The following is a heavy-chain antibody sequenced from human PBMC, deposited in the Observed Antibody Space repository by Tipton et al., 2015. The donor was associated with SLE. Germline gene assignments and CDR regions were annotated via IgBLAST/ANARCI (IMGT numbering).Heavy chain of an antibody. V-gene: IGHV3-33*01. D-gene: IGHD1-1*01. Sequence: SLRLSCAASGFTFSSYGMHWVRQAPGKGLEWVAVIWYDGSNKYYADSVKGRFTISRDNSKNTLYLQIDSLRAEDTAVYYCARLGVSWNEVPRYFDSWGQGTLVTVSS. CDR2: IWYDGSNK. CDR1: GFTFSSYG. CDR3: ARLGVSWNEVPRYFDS. J-gene: IGHJ4*02.